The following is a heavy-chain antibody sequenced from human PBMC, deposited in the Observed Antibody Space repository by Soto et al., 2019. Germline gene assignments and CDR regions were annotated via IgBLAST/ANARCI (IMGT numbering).Heavy chain of an antibody. CDR3: ARGVSVTLAVQGGAPDKNYFDS. Sequence: SETLSRTCAVSGASFSGFYWSWIRQSPGKGLEWIGEIDHSGITNHNTALKSRATMSVDTSKNQFSLKLRSVTAADTAVYYCARGVSVTLAVQGGAPDKNYFDSWSQGTLVTVS. CDR1: GASFSGFY. CDR2: IDHSGIT. V-gene: IGHV4-34*04. D-gene: IGHD1-26*01. J-gene: IGHJ4*02.